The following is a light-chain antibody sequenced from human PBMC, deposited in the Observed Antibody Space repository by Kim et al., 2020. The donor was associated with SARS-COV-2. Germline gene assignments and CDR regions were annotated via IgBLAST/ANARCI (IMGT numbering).Light chain of an antibody. CDR2: LES. J-gene: IGLJ1*01. Sequence: RVTISCTGGGSNIGADYGVHWYQQLPGTAPRVLIYLESNRPSGVPDRFSASKSGTSASLAITGLQAEDEADYYCQSYDNRLGGFVFGSGTKGNVL. V-gene: IGLV1-40*01. CDR1: GSNIGADYG. CDR3: QSYDNRLGGFV.